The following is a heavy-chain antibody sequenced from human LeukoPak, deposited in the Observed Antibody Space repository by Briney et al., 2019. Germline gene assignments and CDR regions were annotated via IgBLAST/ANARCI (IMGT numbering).Heavy chain of an antibody. D-gene: IGHD3-16*02. Sequence: GGSLRLSCAASGFTFSSCAMSWVRQAPGKGLEWVSAISGSGGSTYYADSVKGRFTISRDNSKNTLYLQVNSLRAEDTAVYYCAKDGPYDYVWGSYRYRENFDYWGQGTLVTVSS. CDR3: AKDGPYDYVWGSYRYRENFDY. CDR2: ISGSGGST. J-gene: IGHJ4*02. CDR1: GFTFSSCA. V-gene: IGHV3-23*01.